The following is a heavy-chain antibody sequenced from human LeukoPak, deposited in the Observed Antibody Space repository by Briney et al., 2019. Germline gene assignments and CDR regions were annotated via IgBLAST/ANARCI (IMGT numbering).Heavy chain of an antibody. CDR1: GXSITGSH. CDR2: IYSSGTT. V-gene: IGHV4-4*07. CDR3: ARGAYSFDF. J-gene: IGHJ4*02. Sequence: KSSETLSLTCTVSGXSITGSHWSWLRQSAGKGLEWIGRIYSSGTTNYNPSLKSRVTMSLDTSKNQFSLRLSSVTAADTAVYYCARGAYSFDFWGQGALVTVSS.